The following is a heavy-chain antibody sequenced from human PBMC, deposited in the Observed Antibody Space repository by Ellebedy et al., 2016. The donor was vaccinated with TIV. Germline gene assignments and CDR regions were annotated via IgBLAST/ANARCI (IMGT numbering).Heavy chain of an antibody. Sequence: AASVKVSCKASGYSFTTHPITWVRQAPGQRLEWMGWINTDNANTKYSQKFQGRVTFTRDTSASTAYMELSSLRSEDTAVYYCAARYCGGGICFSFFRSWGQGTLVTVSS. CDR3: AARYCGGGICFSFFRS. J-gene: IGHJ5*02. V-gene: IGHV1-3*04. D-gene: IGHD2-15*01. CDR1: GYSFTTHP. CDR2: INTDNANT.